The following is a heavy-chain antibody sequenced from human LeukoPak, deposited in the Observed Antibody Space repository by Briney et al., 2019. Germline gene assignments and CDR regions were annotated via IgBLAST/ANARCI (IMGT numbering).Heavy chain of an antibody. J-gene: IGHJ5*02. Sequence: GGSLRLSCAASAFTFSSYSMNWVRQAPGKGLEWVSYISSSSSTIYYADSVKGRFTISRHNAKNSLYLQMNSLRAGDTAVYYCAAVGDYGTNWFDPWGQGTLVTVSS. CDR3: AAVGDYGTNWFDP. V-gene: IGHV3-48*04. CDR2: ISSSSSTI. CDR1: AFTFSSYS. D-gene: IGHD4-17*01.